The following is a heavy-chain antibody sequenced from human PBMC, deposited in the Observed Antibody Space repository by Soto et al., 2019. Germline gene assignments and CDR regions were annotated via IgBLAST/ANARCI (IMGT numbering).Heavy chain of an antibody. Sequence: GGSLRLSCAASGFTFSSYGMHWVRQAPGKGLEWVAVIWYDGSNKYYADSVKGRFTISRDNSKNTLSLQMNSLGAEDTAVYYSARSYAGKFDYWCLGNLGTVSS. J-gene: IGHJ4*02. CDR2: IWYDGSNK. V-gene: IGHV3-33*01. CDR3: ARSYAGKFDY. D-gene: IGHD2-2*01. CDR1: GFTFSSYG.